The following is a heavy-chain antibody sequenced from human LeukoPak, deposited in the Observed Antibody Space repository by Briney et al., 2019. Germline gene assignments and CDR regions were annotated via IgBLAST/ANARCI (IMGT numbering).Heavy chain of an antibody. CDR1: GGSISTSNYY. V-gene: IGHV4-39*07. CDR3: ARGGQHSSGWYLGTWRQDREGGAFDI. J-gene: IGHJ3*02. D-gene: IGHD6-19*01. Sequence: SETLSLTCTVSGGSISTSNYYWGWIRQPPGKGLEWIGNIFYSGSTYYNPSLKSRVTISVDTSKNQFSLKLSSVTAADTAVYYCARGGQHSSGWYLGTWRQDREGGAFDIWGQGTMVTVSS. CDR2: IFYSGST.